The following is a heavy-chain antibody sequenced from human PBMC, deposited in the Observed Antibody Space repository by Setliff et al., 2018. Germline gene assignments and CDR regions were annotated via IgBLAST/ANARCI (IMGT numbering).Heavy chain of an antibody. CDR1: GYSFSESM. CDR3: AISTLSICSGGSCPNAFDV. D-gene: IGHD2-15*01. J-gene: IGHJ3*01. V-gene: IGHV1-18*01. CDR2: ISSYNDVT. Sequence: GASVKVSCKASGYSFSESMVSWVRQAPGLGLEWMGWISSYNDVTNYAQSFQGRVTMTTDTSKSAAYMDLRGLRSDDTAVYYCAISTLSICSGGSCPNAFDVWGQGTMVTVSS.